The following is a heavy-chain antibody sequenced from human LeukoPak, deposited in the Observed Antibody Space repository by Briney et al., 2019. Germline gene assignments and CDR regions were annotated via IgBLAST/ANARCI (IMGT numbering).Heavy chain of an antibody. CDR3: ARGLNWNYGWFDP. Sequence: KPGGSLRLSCAASGITFSSYSMNWVRQAPGKGLEWVSCISSSSSYIYYADSVKGRFTISRDNAKNSLYLQMNSLRAEDTAVYYCARGLNWNYGWFDPWGQGTLVTVSS. J-gene: IGHJ5*02. V-gene: IGHV3-21*01. CDR2: ISSSSSYI. D-gene: IGHD1-7*01. CDR1: GITFSSYS.